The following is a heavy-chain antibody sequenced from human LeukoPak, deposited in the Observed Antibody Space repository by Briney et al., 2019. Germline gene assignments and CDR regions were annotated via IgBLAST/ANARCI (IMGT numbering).Heavy chain of an antibody. CDR1: GGSISSSSYY. CDR3: ARHLPDYYDSSGYYEPMDY. CDR2: IYYSGST. J-gene: IGHJ4*02. Sequence: SQTLSLTCTVSGGSISSSSYYWGWIRQPPGKGLEWIGSIYYSGSTYYNPSLKSRVTISVGTSKNQFSLKLSSVTAADTAVYYCARHLPDYYDSSGYYEPMDYWGQGTLVTVSS. V-gene: IGHV4-39*01. D-gene: IGHD3-22*01.